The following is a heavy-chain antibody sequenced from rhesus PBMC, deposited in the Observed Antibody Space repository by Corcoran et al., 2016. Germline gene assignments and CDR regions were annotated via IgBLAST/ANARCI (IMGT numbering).Heavy chain of an antibody. CDR1: GDPFTSYS. Sequence: QVQLVLSGAEVKNPGASLTLSCQASGDPFTSYSLNCVRRAPGLGLVWWGRIDTSNANTGSEKKFQGRVTMNRDTSTTTAYMELSRLRSEDTAVYYCARGLGYPYDYWGQGVLVTVSS. J-gene: IGHJ4*01. V-gene: IGHV1-200*01. CDR2: IDTSNANT. CDR3: ARGLGYPYDY. D-gene: IGHD5-12*01.